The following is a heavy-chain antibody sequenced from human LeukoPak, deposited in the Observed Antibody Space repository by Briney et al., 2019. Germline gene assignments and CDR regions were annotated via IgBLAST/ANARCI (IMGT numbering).Heavy chain of an antibody. V-gene: IGHV3-11*04. CDR1: GFTFSDYY. CDR2: ISSSGSTI. Sequence: PGGSLRLSCAASGFTFSDYYMSWIRQAPGKGLQWVSCISSSGSTIYYADSAKGRFTISRDNAKNSLYLQMNSLRAEDTAVYYCARDYNRALDYWGQGTLVTVSS. CDR3: ARDYNRALDY. J-gene: IGHJ4*02. D-gene: IGHD1-14*01.